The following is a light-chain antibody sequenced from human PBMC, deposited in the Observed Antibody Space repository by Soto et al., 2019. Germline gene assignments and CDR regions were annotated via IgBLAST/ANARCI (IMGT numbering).Light chain of an antibody. Sequence: QSVVTQPPSVSAAPGQKGTISCSGSSSSSTIGHHSVSWYQHLPGTAPKLLIYDNDQRPSGIPARFSGSKSATSATLDITGLQTGDEADYYCGTWDTGLRAYVLGTGTKVTVL. V-gene: IGLV1-51*01. CDR3: GTWDTGLRAYV. J-gene: IGLJ1*01. CDR2: DND. CDR1: SSSSTIGHHS.